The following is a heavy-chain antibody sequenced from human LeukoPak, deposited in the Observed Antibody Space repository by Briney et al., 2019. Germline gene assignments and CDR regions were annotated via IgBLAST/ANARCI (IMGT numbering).Heavy chain of an antibody. Sequence: GASVKVSCKASGYTFTGYYMHWVRQAPGQGLEWMGWINPNSGGTNYAQKFQGRVTMTRDTSISTAYMELSRLRSDDTAVYYCAREAGIAVAVLDPWGQGTLVTVSS. D-gene: IGHD6-19*01. CDR3: AREAGIAVAVLDP. V-gene: IGHV1-2*02. J-gene: IGHJ5*02. CDR2: INPNSGGT. CDR1: GYTFTGYY.